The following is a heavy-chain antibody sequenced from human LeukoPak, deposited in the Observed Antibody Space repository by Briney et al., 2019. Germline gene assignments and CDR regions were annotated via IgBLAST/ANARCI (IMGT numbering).Heavy chain of an antibody. V-gene: IGHV4-59*01. J-gene: IGHJ3*02. Sequence: SETLSLTCTVSGGSISSYYWSWIRQPPGKGLEWIGYIYYSGSTNYNPSLKSRVTISVDTSKNQFSLKLSSVTAADTAVYYCARAQKSGIAADDDAFDIWGQGTMVTVSS. D-gene: IGHD6-13*01. CDR3: ARAQKSGIAADDDAFDI. CDR1: GGSISSYY. CDR2: IYYSGST.